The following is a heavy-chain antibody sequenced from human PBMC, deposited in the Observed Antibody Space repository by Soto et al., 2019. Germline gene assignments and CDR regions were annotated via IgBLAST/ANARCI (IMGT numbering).Heavy chain of an antibody. J-gene: IGHJ4*02. Sequence: SETLSLTCAVSGGSISSGGYSWSWVRQPPGKGLEWIGEIYHSGSTNYNPSLKSRVTISVDKSKNQFSLKLSSVTAADTAVYYCAKCITALGPIDYWGQGTLVTVSS. CDR3: AKCITALGPIDY. D-gene: IGHD6-6*01. CDR1: GGSISSGGYS. V-gene: IGHV4-4*02. CDR2: IYHSGST.